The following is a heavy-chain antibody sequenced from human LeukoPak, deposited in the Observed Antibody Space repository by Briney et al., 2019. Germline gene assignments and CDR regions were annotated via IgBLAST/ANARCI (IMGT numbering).Heavy chain of an antibody. CDR2: INPKRGGT. CDR1: GYTFTAYY. D-gene: IGHD3-22*01. J-gene: IGHJ4*02. Sequence: ASVKVSCKASGYTFTAYYMHWVRQAPGQGLEWMGWINPKRGGTNYAQKFQGRVTMTRDTSISTAYMELRSLRSDDTAVYYCAREGNYYDSSGLLGLDYWGQGTLVTVSS. V-gene: IGHV1-2*02. CDR3: AREGNYYDSSGLLGLDY.